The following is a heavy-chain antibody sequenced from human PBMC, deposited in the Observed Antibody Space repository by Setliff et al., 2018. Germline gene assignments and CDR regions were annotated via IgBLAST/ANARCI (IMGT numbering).Heavy chain of an antibody. Sequence: ASVKVSCKASGYTFTGYYMHGVRQAPGQGLEWMGWINPNSGGTKYSQKFQGRVTITRDASASTAYMELSSLRSEDTAVYYCARRVRIAVLNLYYFEYWGQGTLVTVSS. CDR2: INPNSGGT. D-gene: IGHD6-19*01. V-gene: IGHV1-2*02. CDR1: GYTFTGYY. J-gene: IGHJ4*02. CDR3: ARRVRIAVLNLYYFEY.